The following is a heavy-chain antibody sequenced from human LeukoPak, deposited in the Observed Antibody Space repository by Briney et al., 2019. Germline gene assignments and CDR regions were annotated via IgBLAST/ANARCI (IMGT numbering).Heavy chain of an antibody. CDR2: IRYDGSSK. Sequence: GGSLRLSCAGSGFPFSSHGMNWVRQAPGKGLEWVSVIRYDGSSKYYADSVKGRFTISRDNSRNTLYLQMNSLRAEDTAVYYCVKEGGFCYDTSGQANDQWGQGTLVTV. CDR3: VKEGGFCYDTSGQANDQ. CDR1: GFPFSSHG. D-gene: IGHD3-22*01. V-gene: IGHV3-30*02. J-gene: IGHJ4*02.